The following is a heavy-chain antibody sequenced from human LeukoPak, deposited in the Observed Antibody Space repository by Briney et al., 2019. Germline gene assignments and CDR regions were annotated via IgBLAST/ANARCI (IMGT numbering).Heavy chain of an antibody. D-gene: IGHD3-10*01. CDR3: ARDLAGSGSLSDY. J-gene: IGHJ4*02. CDR2: ISSSSSYI. CDR1: GFTFSSYS. V-gene: IGHV3-21*01. Sequence: GGSLRLSCAASGFTFSSYSMNWVRQAPGKGLEWVSSISSSSSYIYYADSVKGRFTISRDNAKNSLYLQMNSLRAEDTAVYYCARDLAGSGSLSDYWGQGTLVTVSS.